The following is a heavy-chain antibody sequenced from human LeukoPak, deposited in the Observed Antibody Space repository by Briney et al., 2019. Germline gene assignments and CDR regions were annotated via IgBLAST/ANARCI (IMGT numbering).Heavy chain of an antibody. J-gene: IGHJ6*02. CDR3: ARQDSSGWYWYYYYYGMDV. CDR1: GFXFSTYS. V-gene: IGHV3-21*01. Sequence: PGGSLRLSCAASGFXFSTYSMNWVRQAPGKGREWVSSMSSSSTYIYYADSVKGRFTISRDNAKHSLYLQMNSLRAEDTAVYYCARQDSSGWYWYYYYYGMDVWGQGTTVTVSS. CDR2: MSSSSTYI. D-gene: IGHD6-19*01.